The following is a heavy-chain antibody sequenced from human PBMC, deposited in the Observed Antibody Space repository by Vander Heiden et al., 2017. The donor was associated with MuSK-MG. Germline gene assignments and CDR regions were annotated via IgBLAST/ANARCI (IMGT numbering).Heavy chain of an antibody. V-gene: IGHV3-30*02. CDR3: AKVKIAAAGLFDY. Sequence: QVQLVESGGGVVQPGGSLRLSCAASGFPFSSYGMDWVRQAPGKGLEWVAFIRYDGSNKYYAESVKGRFTISRDNSKNTLYMQMNSLRAEDTAVYYCAKVKIAAAGLFDYWGQGTLVTVSA. J-gene: IGHJ4*02. D-gene: IGHD6-13*01. CDR2: IRYDGSNK. CDR1: GFPFSSYG.